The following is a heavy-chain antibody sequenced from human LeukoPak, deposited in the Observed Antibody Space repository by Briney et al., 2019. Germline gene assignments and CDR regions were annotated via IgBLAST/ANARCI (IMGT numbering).Heavy chain of an antibody. D-gene: IGHD6-19*01. J-gene: IGHJ5*02. CDR1: GFTFSNYG. Sequence: GGSLRLSCAASGFTFSNYGMHWVRQAPGKGLEWVAVIWYDGSNKYYADSVKGRFTISRDNSKNTLYLQMNSLRAEDTAVYYCVRVAVAGNLNNWFDPWSQGTLVTVSS. CDR2: IWYDGSNK. V-gene: IGHV3-33*01. CDR3: VRVAVAGNLNNWFDP.